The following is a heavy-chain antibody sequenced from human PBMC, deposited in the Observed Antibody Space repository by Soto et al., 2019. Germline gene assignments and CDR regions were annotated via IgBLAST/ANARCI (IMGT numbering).Heavy chain of an antibody. V-gene: IGHV3-73*01. J-gene: IGHJ6*02. CDR3: FRESYCCYHGMDG. CDR1: GIAFIIST. CDR2: IRSKGNSYAT. Sequence: GSLRLSCAGPGIAFIISTIHWVRQTFGKGLEGVDRIRSKGNSYATAYAASVKGRFIISRDDSKTTAYLQMSRLKIEDTALSYCFRESYCCYHGMDGWGRGSTVTVSS.